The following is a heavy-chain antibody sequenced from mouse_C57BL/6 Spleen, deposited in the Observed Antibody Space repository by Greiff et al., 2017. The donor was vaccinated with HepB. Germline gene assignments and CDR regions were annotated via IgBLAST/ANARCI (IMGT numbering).Heavy chain of an antibody. D-gene: IGHD1-1*01. CDR2: ISSGISTI. CDR3: ARTGSSRYFDV. Sequence: EVKLVESGGGLVKPGGSLKLSCAASGFTFSDYGMHWVRQAPEKGLEWVAYISSGISTIYYADTVKGRFTISRDNAKNTLFLQMTSLRSEDTAMYYCARTGSSRYFDVWGTGTTVTVSS. CDR1: GFTFSDYG. J-gene: IGHJ1*03. V-gene: IGHV5-17*01.